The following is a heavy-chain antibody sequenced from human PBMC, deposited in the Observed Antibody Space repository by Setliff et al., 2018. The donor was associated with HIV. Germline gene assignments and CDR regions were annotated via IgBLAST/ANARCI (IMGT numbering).Heavy chain of an antibody. CDR2: IKDTGAT. D-gene: IGHD1-26*01. V-gene: IGHV4-61*09. Sequence: KPSETLSLTCSVSGASISGINYYWTWIRQPAGKGLEWLGHIKDTGATNYSPSLKSRVTMSIDTSNKQFSLKLSSVTAADTAVYYCARRIIVGAISDVFDIWGQGTLGTVSS. J-gene: IGHJ3*02. CDR3: ARRIIVGAISDVFDI. CDR1: GASISGINYY.